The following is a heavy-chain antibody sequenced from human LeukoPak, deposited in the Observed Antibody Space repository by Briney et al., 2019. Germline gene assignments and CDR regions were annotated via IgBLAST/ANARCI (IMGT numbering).Heavy chain of an antibody. D-gene: IGHD6-13*01. Sequence: GRSLRLSCAASGFTFSSYGMHWVRQAPGKGLEWVAVIPYDGSNKYYADSVKGRFTISRDNSKNTLYLQMNSLRAEDTAVYYCAKEPPGGIAAAGHYFYCYGMDVWGQGTTVTVSS. CDR2: IPYDGSNK. J-gene: IGHJ6*02. CDR3: AKEPPGGIAAAGHYFYCYGMDV. V-gene: IGHV3-30-3*01. CDR1: GFTFSSYG.